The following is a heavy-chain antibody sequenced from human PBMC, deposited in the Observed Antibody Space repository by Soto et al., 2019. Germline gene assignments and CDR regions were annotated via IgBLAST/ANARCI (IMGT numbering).Heavy chain of an antibody. Sequence: EVQLVESGGGFVQPGGSLRLSCSASEFSFSDYWMTWVRQAPGKGLEWVASIKKDGSEKSYVDSVKGRFTISRDKAKNSLYLHMSSLRDEDTAVYYCARRAAVVGLDYWGQGALVTVSS. CDR1: EFSFSDYW. CDR2: IKKDGSEK. V-gene: IGHV3-7*01. J-gene: IGHJ4*02. D-gene: IGHD6-13*01. CDR3: ARRAAVVGLDY.